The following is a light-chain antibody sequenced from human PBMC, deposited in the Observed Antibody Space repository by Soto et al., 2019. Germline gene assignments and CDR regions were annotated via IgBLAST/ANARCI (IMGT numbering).Light chain of an antibody. V-gene: IGLV1-44*01. J-gene: IGLJ1*01. CDR1: SSNIGTNA. CDR3: AAWDDSLNGYV. Sequence: QSVVTQPPPASWAPRQRGTISCSGGSSNIGTNAVNWYQQLPGTAPNLLIYNNNQRPSGVPDRFSGSKSGTSASLAISGLQSEDEADYYCAAWDDSLNGYVFGTGTKVTVL. CDR2: NNN.